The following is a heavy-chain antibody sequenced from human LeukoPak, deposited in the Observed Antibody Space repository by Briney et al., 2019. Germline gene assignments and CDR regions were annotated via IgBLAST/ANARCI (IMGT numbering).Heavy chain of an antibody. CDR3: AGVSSSFIGLDSSDYYGPYYFDY. D-gene: IGHD3-22*01. J-gene: IGHJ4*02. Sequence: ASVKVSCKASGYTFTSHDISWVRQAPGQGLEWMGWISGYNGHTKYARKFQGRVTMTTDTSTSTAYMELRSLRSDDTAVYYCAGVSSSFIGLDSSDYYGPYYFDYWGQGTLVTVSS. CDR1: GYTFTSHD. V-gene: IGHV1-18*01. CDR2: ISGYNGHT.